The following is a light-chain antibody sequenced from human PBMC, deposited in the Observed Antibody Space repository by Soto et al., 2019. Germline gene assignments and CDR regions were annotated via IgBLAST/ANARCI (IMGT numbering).Light chain of an antibody. J-gene: IGKJ1*01. CDR1: QSISTY. Sequence: QLTQSPYSLSASVLDRVTISFRASQSISTYLNWYQQKPGLPPKYLIYAASNLQSGVPSRFSGSGSGTDFTLTISSLEPEDFAVYYCQQRSNWPWTFGQGTKVDIK. CDR2: AAS. V-gene: IGKV1-39*01. CDR3: QQRSNWPWT.